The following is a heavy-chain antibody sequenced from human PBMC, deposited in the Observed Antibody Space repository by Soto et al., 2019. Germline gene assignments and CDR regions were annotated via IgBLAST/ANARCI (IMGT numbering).Heavy chain of an antibody. J-gene: IGHJ5*02. CDR3: ARDTSYDFWGGYVGFDP. CDR1: AGSVSSGCLH. V-gene: IGHV4-61*03. Sequence: SETLSLTCTLAAGSVSSGCLHCSFFRKTPGKGLEWIGNIYYSGSTKYNPSLKSRVTISVDRSRNHFSLNLRSVTTADAAPYYCARDTSYDFWGGYVGFDPWGQGNLVTVSS. D-gene: IGHD3-3*01. CDR2: IYYSGST.